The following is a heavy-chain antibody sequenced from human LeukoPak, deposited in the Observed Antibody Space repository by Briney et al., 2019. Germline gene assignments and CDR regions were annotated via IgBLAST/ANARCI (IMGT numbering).Heavy chain of an antibody. J-gene: IGHJ4*02. CDR2: IKEDGSAK. CDR3: ARSAADAFDY. V-gene: IGHV3-7*02. Sequence: GGSLRLSCAASGFTFSSYWMGWVRQAPGKGLEWVANIKEDGSAKYSVDSVKGRFTISRDNAKNTLYLQMNSLRAEDTAVYYCARSAADAFDYWGQGTLVTVSS. CDR1: GFTFSSYW.